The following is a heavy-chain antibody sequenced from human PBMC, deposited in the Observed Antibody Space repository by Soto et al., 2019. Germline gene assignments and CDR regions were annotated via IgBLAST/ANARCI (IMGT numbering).Heavy chain of an antibody. Sequence: EVQLVESEGGLVQPGGSLRLSCAASGMTFSNYALSWVRQAPGKGLEWVSGISGSGTSTYYADSVRGRFTISRDYSKNTLYLEMHGLRADDTAVYYCAKEAGGGIGMVTSSFDFWGQGTLVTVSS. V-gene: IGHV3-23*04. CDR1: GMTFSNYA. J-gene: IGHJ4*02. CDR3: AKEAGGGIGMVTSSFDF. D-gene: IGHD5-18*01. CDR2: ISGSGTST.